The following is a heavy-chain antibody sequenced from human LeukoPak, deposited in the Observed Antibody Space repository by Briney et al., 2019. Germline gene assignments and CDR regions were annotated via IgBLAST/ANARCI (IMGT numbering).Heavy chain of an antibody. CDR3: ASVRLVRGVIDAFDY. V-gene: IGHV1-69*01. D-gene: IGHD3-10*01. J-gene: IGHJ4*02. CDR1: GATFCSYA. Sequence: SEKLSCKASGATFCSYAISWVRQAPGHGLEWMGGILPIVGTADYSKKFQGRVTITADESTSTAYMELSSLRSEDTAVYYCASVRLVRGVIDAFDYWGQGTLVTVFS. CDR2: ILPIVGTA.